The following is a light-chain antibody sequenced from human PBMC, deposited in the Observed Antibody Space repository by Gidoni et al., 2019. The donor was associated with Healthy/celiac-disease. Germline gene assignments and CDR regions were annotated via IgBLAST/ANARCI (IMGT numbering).Light chain of an antibody. CDR1: SANSGAGYD. V-gene: IGLV1-40*01. J-gene: IGLJ2*01. CDR2: GNS. Sequence: QSVLTQPPPVSGAPGQRVTISCTGSSANSGAGYDVHWYQQLPGTAPKLLIYGNSNRPSGVPDRFSGSKSGTSASLAITGLQAEDEADYYCQSYDSSLSGCVFGGGTKLTVL. CDR3: QSYDSSLSGCV.